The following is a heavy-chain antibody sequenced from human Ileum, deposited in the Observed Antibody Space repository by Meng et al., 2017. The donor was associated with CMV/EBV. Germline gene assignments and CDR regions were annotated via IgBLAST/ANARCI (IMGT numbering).Heavy chain of an antibody. J-gene: IGHJ4*02. CDR1: GFTFSGYQ. CDR3: TSPPAGG. Sequence: YLRLSCAASGFTFSGYQMSWVRQAPGKGLEWVSYISPSGSSIYYADSVKGRFTISRDNAKNSMYLQMNSLRAKDTAVYYCTSPPAGGWGQGTLVTVSS. D-gene: IGHD3-16*01. V-gene: IGHV3-11*01. CDR2: ISPSGSSI.